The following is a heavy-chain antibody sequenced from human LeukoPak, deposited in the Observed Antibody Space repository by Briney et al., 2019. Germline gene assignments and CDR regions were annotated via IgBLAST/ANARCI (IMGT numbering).Heavy chain of an antibody. CDR2: IKQDGSEK. J-gene: IGHJ6*03. Sequence: GGSLRLSCAASGFTFSSYWMSWVRQAPGKGLEWVANIKQDGSEKYYVDSVKGRFTISRDNAKNSLYLQMNSLRAEDTAVYYCARVKASTTVTTLYYYYYMDVWGKGTTVTVSS. CDR1: GFTFSSYW. D-gene: IGHD4-17*01. CDR3: ARVKASTTVTTLYYYYYMDV. V-gene: IGHV3-7*01.